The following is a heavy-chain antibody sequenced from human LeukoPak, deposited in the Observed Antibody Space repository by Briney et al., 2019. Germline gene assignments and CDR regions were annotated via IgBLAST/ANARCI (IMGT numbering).Heavy chain of an antibody. CDR2: ISHSGSP. Sequence: SETLSLTCTVSGGSVNTYNWSWICQLPEKGLEWIGYISHSGSPKYRPSLKSRLTLSLDTSRNCLSLKLNSVTAADTAVYYCATGGAITGWFDPWGQGALVIVSS. V-gene: IGHV4-59*02. CDR1: GGSVNTYN. J-gene: IGHJ5*02. D-gene: IGHD2-21*01. CDR3: ATGGAITGWFDP.